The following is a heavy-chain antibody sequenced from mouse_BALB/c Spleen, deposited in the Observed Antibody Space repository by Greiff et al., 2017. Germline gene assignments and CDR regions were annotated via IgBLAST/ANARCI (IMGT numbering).Heavy chain of an antibody. CDR3: ARVGGYDRDFDY. Sequence: EVQGVESGGGLVQPGGSLKLSCAASGFTFSSYGMSWVRQTPDKRLELVATINSNGGSTYYPDSVKGRFTISRDNAKNTLYLQMSSLKSEDTAMYYCARVGGYDRDFDYWGQGTTLTVSS. V-gene: IGHV5-6-3*01. CDR1: GFTFSSYG. J-gene: IGHJ2*01. CDR2: INSNGGST. D-gene: IGHD2-2*01.